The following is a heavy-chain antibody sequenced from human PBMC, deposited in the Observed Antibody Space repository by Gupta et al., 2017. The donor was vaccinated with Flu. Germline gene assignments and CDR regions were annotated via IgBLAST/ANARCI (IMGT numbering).Heavy chain of an antibody. CDR2: TYYRSNWYS. D-gene: IGHD6-19*01. V-gene: IGHV6-1*01. CDR3: ARGVGNSAWHFDS. Sequence: QVQLQQSGPGLVKPSQTVSLTCVISGDSVSSDSATWNWIRQSPSRGLEWLGRTYYRSNWYSEAARSVKSRITVKQDTANNHFSLQLESGTHEDTAVYYCARGVGNSAWHFDSCGQGTLVNVSS. J-gene: IGHJ4*02. CDR1: GDSVSSDSAT.